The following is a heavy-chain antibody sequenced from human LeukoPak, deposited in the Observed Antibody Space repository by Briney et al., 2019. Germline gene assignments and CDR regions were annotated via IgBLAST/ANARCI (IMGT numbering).Heavy chain of an antibody. CDR3: ARVTTGTVDN. J-gene: IGHJ4*02. Sequence: SETLSLTCTVSGGSISYYYWGWIRQPPGKGLEWVGYISYSGSTNYSPSLKSRVTISVDTSKNQFSLKLNSVTAADTAVYYCARVTTGTVDNWGQGTLVTVSS. D-gene: IGHD1-1*01. V-gene: IGHV4-59*01. CDR1: GGSISYYY. CDR2: ISYSGST.